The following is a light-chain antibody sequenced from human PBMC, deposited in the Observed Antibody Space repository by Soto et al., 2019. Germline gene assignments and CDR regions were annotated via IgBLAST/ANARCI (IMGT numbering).Light chain of an antibody. J-gene: IGKJ4*01. V-gene: IGKV1-5*01. Sequence: DIQMTQSPSTLSASVAARVTITCRASQSISSWLAWYQQKPGKAPKLLIYDASSLESGVPSRFSGSGSGTEFTLTISSLQPDDFATYYCQQYISYSLTFGGGTKVDIK. CDR1: QSISSW. CDR2: DAS. CDR3: QQYISYSLT.